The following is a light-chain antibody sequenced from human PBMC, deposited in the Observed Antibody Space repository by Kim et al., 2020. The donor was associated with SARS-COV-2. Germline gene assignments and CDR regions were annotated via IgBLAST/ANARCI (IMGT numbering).Light chain of an antibody. CDR3: QQYNSYPWT. CDR2: KVS. CDR1: QSISSW. J-gene: IGKJ1*01. V-gene: IGKV1-5*03. Sequence: ASVRGRVTISCRDSQSISSWLAWYQQKQGKAPTLLIYKVSSLESGVPQRFCGSGSGTEFTLTTTSLQPDDFATYYCQQYNSYPWTFGQGTKVEIK.